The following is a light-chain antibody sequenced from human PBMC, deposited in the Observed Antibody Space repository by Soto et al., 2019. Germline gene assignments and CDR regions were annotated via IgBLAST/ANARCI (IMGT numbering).Light chain of an antibody. Sequence: EIVLTQSPATLSLSPGERATLSCRASPSVTNFLAWYHKKPGQAPRLLIYGAFNRATGIPARFSGGGSGTDFTLTISSLEPEDSAIYYCQQRNIWPPVTFGQGTRLEIK. CDR2: GAF. CDR3: QQRNIWPPVT. CDR1: PSVTNF. V-gene: IGKV3-11*01. J-gene: IGKJ5*01.